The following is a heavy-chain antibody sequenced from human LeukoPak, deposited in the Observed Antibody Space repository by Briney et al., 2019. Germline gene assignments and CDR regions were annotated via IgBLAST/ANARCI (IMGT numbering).Heavy chain of an antibody. D-gene: IGHD2-2*01. CDR1: GSTFSNYA. Sequence: GGSLRLSCAASGSTFSNYAMSWVRQAPGKGLEWVSAISGSGGSTYYADSVKGRFTISGDNYKNTLYLQMNSLRAEDTAVYYCEKDGEYCSSTSCSLDYWGQGTLVTVSS. CDR3: EKDGEYCSSTSCSLDY. CDR2: ISGSGGST. J-gene: IGHJ4*02. V-gene: IGHV3-23*01.